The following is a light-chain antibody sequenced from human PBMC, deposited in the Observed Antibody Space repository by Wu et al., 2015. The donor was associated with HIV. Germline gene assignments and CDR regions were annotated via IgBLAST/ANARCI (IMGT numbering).Light chain of an antibody. V-gene: IGKV3-15*01. CDR1: RSVSGT. CDR2: GAS. CDR3: QQYNNWIT. Sequence: EIVLTQSPATLSLSSGETATLSCRASRSVSGTLAWYQQKRGQAPRLLIYGASNRATGVAARFTGSGSVTEFTLTITSMQSEDFAVYYCQQYNNWITFGQGTRLEIK. J-gene: IGKJ5*01.